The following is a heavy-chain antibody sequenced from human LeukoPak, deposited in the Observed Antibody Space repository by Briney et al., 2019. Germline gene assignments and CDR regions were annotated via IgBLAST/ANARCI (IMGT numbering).Heavy chain of an antibody. CDR3: ARGRYGGNSGYYYYYMDV. CDR1: GGSISSGGYY. CDR2: IYYSGST. D-gene: IGHD4-23*01. V-gene: IGHV4-61*08. J-gene: IGHJ6*03. Sequence: SETLSLTCTVSGGSISSGGYYWSWIRQPPGKGLEWIGYIYYSGSTNYNPSLKSRVTISVDTSKNQFSLKLSSVTAADTAVYYCARGRYGGNSGYYYYYMDVWGKGTTVTVSS.